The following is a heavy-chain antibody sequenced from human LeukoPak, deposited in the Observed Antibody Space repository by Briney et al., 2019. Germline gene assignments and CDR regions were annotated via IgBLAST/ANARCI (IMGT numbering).Heavy chain of an antibody. Sequence: ASVKVSCKASGCTFTSYGISWVRQAPGQGLEWMGWISAYKGNTNYAQKLQGRVTMTTDTSTSTAYMELRSLRSDDTAVYYCARDPRTMVRGVYFDYWGQGTLVTVSS. CDR3: ARDPRTMVRGVYFDY. D-gene: IGHD3-10*01. V-gene: IGHV1-18*04. CDR2: ISAYKGNT. J-gene: IGHJ4*02. CDR1: GCTFTSYG.